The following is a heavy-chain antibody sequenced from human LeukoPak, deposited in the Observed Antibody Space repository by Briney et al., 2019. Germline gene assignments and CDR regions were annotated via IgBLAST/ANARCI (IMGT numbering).Heavy chain of an antibody. CDR2: INPNSGGT. J-gene: IGHJ2*01. CDR1: GYTFTGYY. V-gene: IGHV1-2*04. Sequence: GASVKVSCKASGYTFTGYYMHWVRQAPGQGLEWMGWINPNSGGTNYAQKFQGWVTMTRDTSISTAYMELSRLRSDDTAVYYCARETHSTYYYDSSGYRYWYFDLWGRGTLVTVSS. CDR3: ARETHSTYYYDSSGYRYWYFDL. D-gene: IGHD3-22*01.